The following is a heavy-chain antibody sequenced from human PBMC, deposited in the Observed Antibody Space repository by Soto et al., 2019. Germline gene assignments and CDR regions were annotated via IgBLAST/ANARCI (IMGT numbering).Heavy chain of an antibody. D-gene: IGHD1-20*01. Sequence: QVQLVQSGAEVKKPGASVKVSCKASGYTFTSYGISWVRQAPGQGLEWRGWISAYNGNTNNAQKLQGRVTMTTNTDTGPAYMALRSLRSGDTAVSYCARSAMTYIYYFFGMGVWGQGATVTVSS. CDR3: ARSAMTYIYYFFGMGV. V-gene: IGHV1-18*01. J-gene: IGHJ6*02. CDR1: GYTFTSYG. CDR2: ISAYNGNT.